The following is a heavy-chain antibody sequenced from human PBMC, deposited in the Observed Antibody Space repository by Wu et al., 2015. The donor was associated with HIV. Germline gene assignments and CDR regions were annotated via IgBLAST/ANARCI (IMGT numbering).Heavy chain of an antibody. Sequence: QAKLEQSGGEVKKPGASVKVSCKASNYTFNNYGINWVRQAPGHGLEWMGRINTYNGHTHSARKFQDRLTLSTETSTKTAYLELRSLRSDDTAMYFCAKSLYYYDPSTYHYYFVMDVWGQGTTVIVSS. CDR3: AKSLYYYDPSTYHYYFVMDV. CDR2: INTYNGHT. D-gene: IGHD3-22*01. CDR1: NYTFNNYG. J-gene: IGHJ6*02. V-gene: IGHV1-18*01.